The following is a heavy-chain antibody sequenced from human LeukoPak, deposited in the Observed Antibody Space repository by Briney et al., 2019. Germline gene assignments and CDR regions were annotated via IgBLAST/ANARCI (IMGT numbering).Heavy chain of an antibody. D-gene: IGHD3-16*01. CDR1: GYSFTKDG. J-gene: IGHJ5*02. CDR3: ARTSHESVLYWSDP. CDR2: ISTNNGDT. V-gene: IGHV1-18*01. Sequence: PRASVTVSCKASGYSFTKDGISWVRQAPGQGLEWMGWISTNNGDTNYAQKFQGRVTMTTDTSTSTAYMELRSLRSDDTAVYYCARTSHESVLYWSDPWGQGTLVNVSS.